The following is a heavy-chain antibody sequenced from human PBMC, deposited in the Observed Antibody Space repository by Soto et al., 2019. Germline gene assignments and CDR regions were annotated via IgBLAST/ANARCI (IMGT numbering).Heavy chain of an antibody. CDR3: AHTTWIQPMAPDY. V-gene: IGHV3-30*03. Sequence: PGGSLRLSCAASGFTFSSYGMHWVRQAPGKGLEWVAVISYDGSNKYYADSVKGRFTISRDNSKNTLYLQMNSLRAEDTAVYYCAHTTWIQPMAPDYWGQGTLVTVSS. D-gene: IGHD5-18*01. J-gene: IGHJ4*02. CDR1: GFTFSSYG. CDR2: ISYDGSNK.